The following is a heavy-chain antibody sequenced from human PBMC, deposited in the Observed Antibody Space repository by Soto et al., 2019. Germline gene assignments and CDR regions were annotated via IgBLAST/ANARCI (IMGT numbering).Heavy chain of an antibody. CDR2: IYYSGST. CDR3: ARLVRGYYYGMDV. V-gene: IGHV4-39*01. J-gene: IGHJ6*02. CDR1: GGSISSSSYY. D-gene: IGHD2-21*01. Sequence: SETLSLTCTVSGGSISSSSYYWGWIRQPPGKGLEWIGSIYYSGSTYYNPSLKSRVTISVDTSKNQFSLKLSPVTAADTAVYYCARLVRGYYYGMDVWGPGTTVTVSS.